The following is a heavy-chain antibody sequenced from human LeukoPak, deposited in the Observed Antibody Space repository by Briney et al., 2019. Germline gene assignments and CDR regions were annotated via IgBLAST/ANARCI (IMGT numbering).Heavy chain of an antibody. CDR3: ARGAHDILTGYYYFDY. CDR1: GGSISSYY. J-gene: IGHJ4*02. V-gene: IGHV4-4*07. Sequence: SETLSLTCTVSGGSISSYYWSWIRQPAGKGLEWIGRIYTSGSTNYNPSLKSRVTMSVDTSKNQFSLKLSSVTAADTAVYYCARGAHDILTGYYYFDYWGQGTLVTVSS. D-gene: IGHD3-9*01. CDR2: IYTSGST.